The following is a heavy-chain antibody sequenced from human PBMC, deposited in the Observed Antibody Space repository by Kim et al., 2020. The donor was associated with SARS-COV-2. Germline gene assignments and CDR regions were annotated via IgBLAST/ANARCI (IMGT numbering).Heavy chain of an antibody. Sequence: SETLSLTCTVSGGSISSYYWSWIRQPPGKGLEWIGYIYYSGSTNYNPSLKSRVTISVDTSKNQFSLKLSSVTAADTAVYYCARAVRDGDYPRFDYWGQGTLVTVSS. CDR1: GGSISSYY. D-gene: IGHD4-17*01. J-gene: IGHJ4*02. CDR3: ARAVRDGDYPRFDY. CDR2: IYYSGST. V-gene: IGHV4-59*13.